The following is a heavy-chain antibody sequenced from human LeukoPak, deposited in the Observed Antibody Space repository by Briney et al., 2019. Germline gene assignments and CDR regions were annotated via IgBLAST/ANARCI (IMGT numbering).Heavy chain of an antibody. CDR1: GYTFTSYG. Sequence: ASVKVSCKASGYTFTSYGITWVRQAPGQGLEWMGWISTYNGNTNNPQKLQGRVTMTTDTSTSTAYMELRSLRSDDTAVYYCARVYNYYDTSGYYLGNYFDYWGRGTLVTVSS. D-gene: IGHD3-22*01. V-gene: IGHV1-18*01. CDR3: ARVYNYYDTSGYYLGNYFDY. CDR2: ISTYNGNT. J-gene: IGHJ4*02.